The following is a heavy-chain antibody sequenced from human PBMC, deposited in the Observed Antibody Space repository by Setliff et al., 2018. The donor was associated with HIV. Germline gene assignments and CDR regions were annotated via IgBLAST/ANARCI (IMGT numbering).Heavy chain of an antibody. CDR3: ARWGLRFLEWLSPDYYYYYGMDV. CDR2: TRNKANSYTT. Sequence: GGSLRLSCAASGFTFSDHYMDWVRQAPGKGLEWVGRTRNKANSYTTEYAASVKGRFTISRDDSKNSLYLQMNSLKTEDTAVYYCARWGLRFLEWLSPDYYYYYGMDVWGQGTTVTVSS. D-gene: IGHD3-3*01. V-gene: IGHV3-72*01. J-gene: IGHJ6*02. CDR1: GFTFSDHY.